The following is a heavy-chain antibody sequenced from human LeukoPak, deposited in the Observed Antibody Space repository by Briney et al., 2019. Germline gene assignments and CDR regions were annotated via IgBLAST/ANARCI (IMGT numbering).Heavy chain of an antibody. J-gene: IGHJ4*02. D-gene: IGHD6-19*01. Sequence: GRSLRLSCAASGFTFDDYAMHWVRQAPGKGLEWVSAISGSGGSTYYADSVKGRFTISRDNSKNTLYLQMNSLRAEDTAVYYCAKGGAVAGTGDFDYWGQGTLVTVSS. CDR3: AKGGAVAGTGDFDY. V-gene: IGHV3-23*01. CDR2: ISGSGGST. CDR1: GFTFDDYA.